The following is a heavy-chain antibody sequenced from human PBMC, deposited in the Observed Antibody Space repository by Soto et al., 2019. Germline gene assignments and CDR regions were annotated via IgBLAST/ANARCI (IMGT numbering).Heavy chain of an antibody. J-gene: IGHJ4*02. Sequence: GSLRLSCAASGFTFSSYAMHWVRQAPGKGLEWVAVISYDGSNKYYADSVKGRFTISRDNSKNTLYLQMNSLRAEDTAVNYCARWGHYYDTFDYWGQGTLVTVSS. D-gene: IGHD3-22*01. V-gene: IGHV3-30-3*01. CDR3: ARWGHYYDTFDY. CDR1: GFTFSSYA. CDR2: ISYDGSNK.